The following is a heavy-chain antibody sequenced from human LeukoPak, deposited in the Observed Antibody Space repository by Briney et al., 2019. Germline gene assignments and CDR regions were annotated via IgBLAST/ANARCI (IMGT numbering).Heavy chain of an antibody. CDR1: GLSFSGQW. V-gene: IGHV3-7*01. Sequence: GGSLRLSCTASGLSFSGQWMNWVRQSPGQGLEWVANIKYDGSEKYYVDSVKGRFTISREDAKNSLSLQMDSVRPEDTAVYYCAFNNNFKYWGQGTLVTVSS. CDR2: IKYDGSEK. CDR3: AFNNNFKY. D-gene: IGHD1/OR15-1a*01. J-gene: IGHJ4*02.